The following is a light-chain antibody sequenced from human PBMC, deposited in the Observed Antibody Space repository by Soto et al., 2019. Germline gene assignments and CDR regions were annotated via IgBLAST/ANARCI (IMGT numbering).Light chain of an antibody. CDR2: AAS. CDR3: LQDYNYPRT. J-gene: IGKJ1*01. V-gene: IGKV1-6*01. Sequence: AIQMTQSPSSLSACVGYRFTIRCRASQGIRNALGWYQQKPGKAPKLLIYAASSLQSGVPSRFSGSGSGTDFTLTISSLHPEDFATYYCLQDYNYPRTFGQGTNVDIK. CDR1: QGIRNA.